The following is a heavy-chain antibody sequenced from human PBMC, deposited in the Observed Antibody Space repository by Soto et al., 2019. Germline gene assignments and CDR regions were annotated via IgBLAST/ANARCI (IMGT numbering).Heavy chain of an antibody. J-gene: IGHJ4*02. CDR3: ARDSSGWFGSDY. CDR2: IIPILGIA. CDR1: GGTFSSYP. D-gene: IGHD6-19*01. V-gene: IGHV1-69*04. Sequence: QVPLVQSGAEVKKPGSSVKVSCKASGGTFSSYPISWVRQAPGQGLEWMGRIIPILGIANYAQKFQGRVTITADKSTSTAYMELSSLRSEDTAVYYCARDSSGWFGSDYWGQGTLVTVSS.